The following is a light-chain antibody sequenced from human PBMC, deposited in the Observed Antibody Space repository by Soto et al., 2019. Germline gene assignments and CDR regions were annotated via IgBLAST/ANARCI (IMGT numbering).Light chain of an antibody. CDR2: KAS. Sequence: DIQMTQSPSTLSASVGDRVTITCRASQSISSWLAWYQQKPGKATKFLIYKASSLESGVPSRFSGSGSGTEFTLTISSLQPDDFASYYCQQYSSWYTFGQGTKLEIK. V-gene: IGKV1-5*03. CDR1: QSISSW. J-gene: IGKJ2*01. CDR3: QQYSSWYT.